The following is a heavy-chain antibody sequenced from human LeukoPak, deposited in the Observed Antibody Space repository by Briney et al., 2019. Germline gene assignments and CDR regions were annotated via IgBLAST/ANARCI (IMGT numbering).Heavy chain of an antibody. CDR1: GFIFTSYW. CDR3: ARELGAS. V-gene: IGHV3-7*01. D-gene: IGHD3-16*01. CDR2: IKQDGSEK. J-gene: IGHJ4*02. Sequence: GGSLRLSCAASGFIFTSYWMSWVRQAPGKGLEWVANIKQDGSEKYYVDSVKGRFTISRDNAKNSLYLQMNSLRAEDTAVYYCARELGASWGQGTLVTVSS.